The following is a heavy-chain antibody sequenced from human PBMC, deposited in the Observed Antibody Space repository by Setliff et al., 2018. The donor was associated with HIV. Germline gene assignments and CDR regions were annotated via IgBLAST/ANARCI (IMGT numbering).Heavy chain of an antibody. CDR3: ARAYYYDSSGYTPWYY. CDR1: GYTFTSYA. Sequence: GASVKVSCKASGYTFTSYAMHWVRQAPGQRLEWMGWINAGNGNTKYSQKFQGRVTITRDTSASTAYMELSSLRSEDTAVYYCARAYYYDSSGYTPWYYWGQGTLVTVS. D-gene: IGHD3-22*01. V-gene: IGHV1-3*01. J-gene: IGHJ4*02. CDR2: INAGNGNT.